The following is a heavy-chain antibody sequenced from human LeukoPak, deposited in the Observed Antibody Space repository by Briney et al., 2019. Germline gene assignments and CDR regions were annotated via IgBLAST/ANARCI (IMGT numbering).Heavy chain of an antibody. CDR1: GGSISSYY. J-gene: IGHJ4*02. D-gene: IGHD4-17*01. V-gene: IGHV4-59*01. Sequence: PSETLSLTCTVSGGSISSYYWSWIRQPPGKGLEWIGNIYYSGSTNYNPSLKSRVTISVDTSKNQFSLKLSSVTAADTAVYYCARGYYGDHFDYWGQGTLVTVSS. CDR2: IYYSGST. CDR3: ARGYYGDHFDY.